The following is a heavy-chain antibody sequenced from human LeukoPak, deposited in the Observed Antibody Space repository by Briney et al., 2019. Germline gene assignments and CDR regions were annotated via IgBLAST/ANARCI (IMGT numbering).Heavy chain of an antibody. Sequence: ASETLSLTCTVSHGSIATHSYFWGWLRQPPGKGLEFVASVQYSGFGYKSPSLRSRVAVSTDTSKNQFSLRLESVTAADTAVYFCVRGVSNDWYFDLWGSGTLVSISS. CDR1: HGSIATHSYF. D-gene: IGHD3-3*01. CDR2: VQYSGFG. J-gene: IGHJ2*01. CDR3: VRGVSNDWYFDL. V-gene: IGHV4-39*07.